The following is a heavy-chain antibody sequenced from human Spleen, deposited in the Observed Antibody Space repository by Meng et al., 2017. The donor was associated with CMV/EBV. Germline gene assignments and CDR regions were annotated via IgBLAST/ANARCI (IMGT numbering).Heavy chain of an antibody. CDR3: ASNKGIAVGRFDP. CDR1: GGSVSSGGYY. CDR2: IYYSGTT. J-gene: IGHJ5*02. D-gene: IGHD6-19*01. V-gene: IGHV4-61*08. Sequence: SETLSLTCTVSGGSVSSGGYYWSWIRQPPGKGLEWIGNIYYSGTTNYNPSLKSRVTISVDTSKNQFSLKLSSVTAADTAVYYCASNKGIAVGRFDPWGQGTLVTVSS.